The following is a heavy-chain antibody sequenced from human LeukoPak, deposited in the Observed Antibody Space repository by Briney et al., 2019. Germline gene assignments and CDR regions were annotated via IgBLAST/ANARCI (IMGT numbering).Heavy chain of an antibody. J-gene: IGHJ4*02. CDR1: GGSISSNHYY. V-gene: IGHV4-39*01. Sequence: SETLSLTCTASGGSISSNHYYWAWIRQPPGKGLEWIGSLHYSGTTYYNPSLKSRVTISADTSKNQFSLKLSSVTAADTAVYYCARPSAISLNADRPWVYWGQGTLVTVSS. CDR3: ARPSAISLNADRPWVY. CDR2: LHYSGTT. D-gene: IGHD5-18*01.